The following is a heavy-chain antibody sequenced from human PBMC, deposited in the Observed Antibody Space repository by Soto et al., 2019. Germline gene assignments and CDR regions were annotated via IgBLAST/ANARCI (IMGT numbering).Heavy chain of an antibody. J-gene: IGHJ4*02. CDR3: AKDHIVVVTAIFDY. CDR2: ISGSGGST. D-gene: IGHD2-21*02. Sequence: EVQLLESGGGLVQPGGSLRLSGAASGFTFSSYAMSWVREAPGKGLEWVSAISGSGGSTYYADSVKGRFTISRDNSKNTLYLQMNSLRAEDTAVYYCAKDHIVVVTAIFDYWGQGTLVTVSS. V-gene: IGHV3-23*01. CDR1: GFTFSSYA.